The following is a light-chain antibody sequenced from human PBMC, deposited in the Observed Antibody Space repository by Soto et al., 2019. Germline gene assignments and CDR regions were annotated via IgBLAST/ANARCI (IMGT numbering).Light chain of an antibody. V-gene: IGLV2-14*01. CDR1: SSDIGGYNF. Sequence: QSALTQPASVSGSPGQSITISCTGTSSDIGGYNFVSWYQHHPGKAPKLMIYEVNNRPSGVSSRFSGSKSGNTASLTISGLQTEDEADYYCSSYTSSRAYVFGIGTKVTVL. CDR2: EVN. CDR3: SSYTSSRAYV. J-gene: IGLJ1*01.